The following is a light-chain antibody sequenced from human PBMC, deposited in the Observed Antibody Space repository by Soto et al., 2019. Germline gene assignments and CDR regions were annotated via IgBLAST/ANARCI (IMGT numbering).Light chain of an antibody. Sequence: QSVLTHPPSASGTPGQRVTFSCSGSSSNIGGNTVSWFQHLPRTAPKLLIFSNSQRPSGVPDRFSGAKSGTSASLAISGLQSEDEANYYCATWDDGLSAYVFGTGTKLTVL. CDR3: ATWDDGLSAYV. CDR1: SSNIGGNT. J-gene: IGLJ1*01. CDR2: SNS. V-gene: IGLV1-44*01.